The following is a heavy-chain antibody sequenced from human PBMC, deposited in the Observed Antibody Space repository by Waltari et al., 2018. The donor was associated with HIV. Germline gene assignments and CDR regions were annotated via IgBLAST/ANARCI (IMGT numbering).Heavy chain of an antibody. D-gene: IGHD3-22*01. J-gene: IGHJ4*02. Sequence: EVQLVESGGGLVKPGGSLRLSCAASGITFRNAWMSWVRQAPGKGLDWVGRIKRGGEGGTTDYSAAVKGRFTISRDDSKHTLYLQMDSLKTEDTSVYYCTTLWYSYDSTDYWGQGTLVTVSS. CDR3: TTLWYSYDSTDY. CDR1: GITFRNAW. CDR2: IKRGGEGGTT. V-gene: IGHV3-15*01.